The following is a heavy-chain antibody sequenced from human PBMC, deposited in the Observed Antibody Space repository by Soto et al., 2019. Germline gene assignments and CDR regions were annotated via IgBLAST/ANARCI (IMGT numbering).Heavy chain of an antibody. Sequence: PSETLSLTCTVSGGSISSSSYYWGWIRQPPGKGLEWIGSIYYSGSTYYNPSLKSRVTISVDTSKNQFSLKLSSVTAADTAVYYCASLPGVRGVITPLFDYWGQGTLVTVSS. J-gene: IGHJ4*02. CDR3: ASLPGVRGVITPLFDY. V-gene: IGHV4-39*01. CDR2: IYYSGST. CDR1: GGSISSSSYY. D-gene: IGHD3-10*01.